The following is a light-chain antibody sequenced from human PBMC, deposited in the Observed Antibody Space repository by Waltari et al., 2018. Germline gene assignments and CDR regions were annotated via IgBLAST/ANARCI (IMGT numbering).Light chain of an antibody. CDR2: DVS. Sequence: SALTQPASVSGSLGQSITFSCTGTSSDVGGYNYVAWYQQHPGKAPQLMIPDVSNRPSGVSIRFSGSKSGNTASLTISGLQADDEADYYCISYSSATPGNVVIGGGTKLTVL. J-gene: IGLJ2*01. CDR1: SSDVGGYNY. V-gene: IGLV2-14*01. CDR3: ISYSSATPGNVV.